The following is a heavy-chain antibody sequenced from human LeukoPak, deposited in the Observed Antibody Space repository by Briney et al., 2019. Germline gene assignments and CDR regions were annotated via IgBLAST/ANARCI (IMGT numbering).Heavy chain of an antibody. J-gene: IGHJ6*03. Sequence: PSETLSLTCAVYGGSFSRYYWSWIRQPPGKGLEWIGEINHSGSTNYNPSLKSRVTISVDTSKNQFSLKLSSVTAADTAVYYCARGGSYGYYYYYYMDVWDKGTTVTVSS. CDR3: ARGGSYGYYYYYYMDV. D-gene: IGHD5-18*01. V-gene: IGHV4-34*01. CDR2: INHSGST. CDR1: GGSFSRYY.